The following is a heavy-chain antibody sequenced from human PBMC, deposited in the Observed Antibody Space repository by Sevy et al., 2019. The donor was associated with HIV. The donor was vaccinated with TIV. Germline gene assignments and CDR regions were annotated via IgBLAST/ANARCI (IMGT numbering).Heavy chain of an antibody. Sequence: GGSLRLSCAASGFTFSSYSMNWVRQAPGKGLEWVSSISSSSSYIYYADSVKGRFTISRDNAKNSLYLQMNSLRAEDTAVYYCATGKVNYCDSSFARVWGQRTLVTVSS. CDR2: ISSSSSYI. J-gene: IGHJ4*02. D-gene: IGHD3-22*01. CDR3: ATGKVNYCDSSFARV. CDR1: GFTFSSYS. V-gene: IGHV3-21*01.